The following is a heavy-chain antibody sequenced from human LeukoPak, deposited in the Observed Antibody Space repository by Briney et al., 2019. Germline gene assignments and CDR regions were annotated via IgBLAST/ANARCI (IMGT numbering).Heavy chain of an antibody. Sequence: GGSLRLSCAASGFTFSTYSINWVRQAPGKGLEWVSYIRSRDRTIYYADSVKGRFTISTDNAENSLYLQMNSLRTEDTAVYYCARGFQTYYYDSSGYCNDYWGQGTLVTVSS. D-gene: IGHD3-22*01. J-gene: IGHJ4*02. V-gene: IGHV3-48*01. CDR1: GFTFSTYS. CDR3: ARGFQTYYYDSSGYCNDY. CDR2: IRSRDRTI.